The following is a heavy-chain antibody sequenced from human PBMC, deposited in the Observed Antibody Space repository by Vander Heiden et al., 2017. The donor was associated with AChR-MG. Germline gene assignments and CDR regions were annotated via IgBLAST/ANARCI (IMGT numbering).Heavy chain of an antibody. CDR3: ARTIFGVVTPKTPDYGMDV. V-gene: IGHV1-18*01. J-gene: IGHJ6*02. CDR1: GYTFTSYG. Sequence: QVQLVQSGAEVKKPGASVKVSCKASGYTFTSYGISWVRQAPGQGLEWMGWISAYNGNTNYAQKLQGRVTMTTDTSTSTAYMELRSLRSDDTAVYYCARTIFGVVTPKTPDYGMDVWGQGTTVTVSS. CDR2: ISAYNGNT. D-gene: IGHD3-3*01.